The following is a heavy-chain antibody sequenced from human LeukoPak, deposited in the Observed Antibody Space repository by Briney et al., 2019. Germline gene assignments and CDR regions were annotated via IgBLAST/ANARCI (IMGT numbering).Heavy chain of an antibody. CDR2: INSDGSST. D-gene: IGHD6-6*01. V-gene: IGHV3-74*01. CDR3: ARTTGPSIAARYSYMDV. J-gene: IGHJ6*03. CDR1: GFTFSSYW. Sequence: GGSLRLSCAASGFTFSSYWMHWVRQAPGKGLVWVSRINSDGSSTSYADSVKGRFTISRDNAKNTLYLQMNSLRAEDTAVYYCARTTGPSIAARYSYMDVWGKGTTVTVSS.